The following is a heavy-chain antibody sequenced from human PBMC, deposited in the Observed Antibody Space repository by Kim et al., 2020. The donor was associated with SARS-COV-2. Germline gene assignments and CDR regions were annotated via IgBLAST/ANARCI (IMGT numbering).Heavy chain of an antibody. Sequence: GGSLRLSCAASGFIFNNAWMNWVRQAPGKGLEWVSRIKSNASGRKTAYAAPGKGRFTSSRDDSKNTLYLQMNSLKTEDTAVYYCTSDLGGYCDGDCYSRVWGQGTTVTVSS. CDR3: TSDLGGYCDGDCYSRV. J-gene: IGHJ3*01. D-gene: IGHD2-21*02. V-gene: IGHV3-15*01. CDR2: IKSNASGRKT. CDR1: GFIFNNAW.